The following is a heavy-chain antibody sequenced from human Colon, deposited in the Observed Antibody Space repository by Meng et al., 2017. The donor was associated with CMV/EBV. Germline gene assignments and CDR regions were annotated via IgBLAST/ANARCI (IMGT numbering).Heavy chain of an antibody. CDR1: GFTFSSYS. D-gene: IGHD5-18*01. CDR2: ITSSSGTI. J-gene: IGHJ5*02. Sequence: GESLKISCAASGFTFSSYSMNWVRQAPGKGLEWVSSITSSSGTIYYADSVKGRFTIFRDNAKNSLHLQMNSLRADDTAVHYCARDLQLSTWGQGTLVTVSS. CDR3: ARDLQLST. V-gene: IGHV3-48*04.